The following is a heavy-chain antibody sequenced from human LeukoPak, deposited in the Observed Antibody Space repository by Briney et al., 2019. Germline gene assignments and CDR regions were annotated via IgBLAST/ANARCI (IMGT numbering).Heavy chain of an antibody. D-gene: IGHD6-19*01. J-gene: IGHJ6*03. CDR2: ISGSGGST. CDR1: GFTFSSYA. V-gene: IGHV3-23*01. CDR3: ARGRAGVYYYYYMDV. Sequence: GGSLRLSCAASGFTFSSYAMSWVRQAPGKGLEWVSAISGSGGSTYYADSVKGRFTISRDNAKNSLYLQMNSLRAEDTAVYYCARGRAGVYYYYYMDVWGKGTTVTVSS.